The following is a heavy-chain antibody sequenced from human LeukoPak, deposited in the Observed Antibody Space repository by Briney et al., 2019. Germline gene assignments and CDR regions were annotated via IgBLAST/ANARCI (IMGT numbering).Heavy chain of an antibody. V-gene: IGHV3-48*03. Sequence: GGSLRLSCAASGFTFSSYEMNWVRQAPGKGLEWVSYISSGGETIYYADSVKGRFTISRDNAKNSLYLEMNSLRAEDTSLYCCARDKRAVVAAIPYFDYWGQGTLVTVSS. CDR1: GFTFSSYE. CDR2: ISSGGETI. CDR3: ARDKRAVVAAIPYFDY. J-gene: IGHJ4*02. D-gene: IGHD2-15*01.